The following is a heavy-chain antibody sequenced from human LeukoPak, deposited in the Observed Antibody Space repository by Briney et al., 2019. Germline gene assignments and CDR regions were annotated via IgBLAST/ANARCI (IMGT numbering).Heavy chain of an antibody. CDR2: IKQDGSEK. J-gene: IGHJ6*03. CDR3: ARDSMTTVNRYYYYYYMDV. CDR1: GFTFSSYW. V-gene: IGHV3-7*01. D-gene: IGHD4-11*01. Sequence: GGSLRLSCAASGFTFSSYWMSWVRQAPGKGLEWVANIKQDGSEKYYVDSVKGRFTISRDNAKNSLYLQMNSLRAEDTAVYYCARDSMTTVNRYYYYYYMDVWGKGTTVTVSS.